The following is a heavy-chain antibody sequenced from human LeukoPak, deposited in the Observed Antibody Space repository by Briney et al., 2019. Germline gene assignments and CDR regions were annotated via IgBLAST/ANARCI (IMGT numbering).Heavy chain of an antibody. CDR3: ATSGRYCSSTSCYGDY. D-gene: IGHD2-2*01. CDR1: GYTLTELS. CDR2: FDPEDGET. Sequence: ASVKVSCKVSGYTLTELSMHGVRQAPGKGLEWMGGFDPEDGETIYAQKFQGRVTMTEDTSTDTAYMELSSLRSEDTAVYYCATSGRYCSSTSCYGDYWGQGTLVTVSS. V-gene: IGHV1-24*01. J-gene: IGHJ4*02.